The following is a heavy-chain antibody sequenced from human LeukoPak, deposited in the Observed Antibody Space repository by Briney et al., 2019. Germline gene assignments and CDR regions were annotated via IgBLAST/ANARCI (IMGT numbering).Heavy chain of an antibody. CDR2: ISSSGSTI. J-gene: IGHJ6*03. CDR1: GFTFSDYY. Sequence: GGSLRLSCAASGFTFSDYYMSWIRQAPGKGLEWVSYISSSGSTIYYADSVKGRFTISRGNAKNSLYLQMNSLRAEDTAVYYCARGGNYDFWSGPPYYYYYYYMDVWGKGTTVTVSS. D-gene: IGHD3-3*01. V-gene: IGHV3-11*04. CDR3: ARGGNYDFWSGPPYYYYYYYMDV.